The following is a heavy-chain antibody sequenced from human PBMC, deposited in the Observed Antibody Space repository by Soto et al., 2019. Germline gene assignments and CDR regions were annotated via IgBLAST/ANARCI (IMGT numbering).Heavy chain of an antibody. V-gene: IGHV4-39*01. Sequence: PSETLSPTCSVSGDSISNSRFYWAWIRQPPGEGLEWIGSIYHTGNAYYNPSLKSRVTIFVDTSKNQFSLKLTSVTAADTALYYCARDYFDSSDYTTNWFDPWGQGALVT. J-gene: IGHJ5*02. D-gene: IGHD3-22*01. CDR2: IYHTGNA. CDR3: ARDYFDSSDYTTNWFDP. CDR1: GDSISNSRFY.